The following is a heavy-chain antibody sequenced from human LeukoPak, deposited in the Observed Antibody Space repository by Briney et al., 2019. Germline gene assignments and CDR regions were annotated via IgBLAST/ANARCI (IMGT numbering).Heavy chain of an antibody. CDR1: GFTLSSYA. J-gene: IGHJ4*02. D-gene: IGHD4-17*01. CDR2: INGIDGST. Sequence: GGSLRLSCVASGFTLSSYAMSWVRQAPGKGLEWVSAINGIDGSTYYADSLKGRFTISRDNSKNTLYLQMNSLRAEDTAVYYCAKEGIRVTTVSPVADYWGQGSLVTVSS. CDR3: AKEGIRVTTVSPVADY. V-gene: IGHV3-23*01.